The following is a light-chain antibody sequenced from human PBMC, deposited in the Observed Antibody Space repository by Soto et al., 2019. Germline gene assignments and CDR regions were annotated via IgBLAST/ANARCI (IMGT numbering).Light chain of an antibody. V-gene: IGLV2-14*01. J-gene: IGLJ2*01. CDR2: EVS. Sequence: QSALTQPASVSGSPGQSITISCTGISSDVGAYIYVSWYQHHPGKAPKLMIHEVSNRPSGVSDRFSGSKSGNTASLTISGLQADDEADYYCSSYTGSSTVVFGGGTRLTVL. CDR3: SSYTGSSTVV. CDR1: SSDVGAYIY.